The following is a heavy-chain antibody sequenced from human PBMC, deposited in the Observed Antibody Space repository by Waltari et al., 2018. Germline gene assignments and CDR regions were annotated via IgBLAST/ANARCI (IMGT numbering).Heavy chain of an antibody. V-gene: IGHV4-38-2*02. Sequence: QVQLQESGPGLVKPSETLSLTCAVSGYSISSGYYWGWIRQPPGKGLEWFGGIYHIGSTSYTPSLKSPVTISVDTSKTQFSLKLSSVTAADTAVYYCARDPTAAIAAAVYYFDYWGQGTLVTVSS. CDR3: ARDPTAAIAAAVYYFDY. CDR1: GYSISSGYY. CDR2: IYHIGST. J-gene: IGHJ4*02. D-gene: IGHD6-13*01.